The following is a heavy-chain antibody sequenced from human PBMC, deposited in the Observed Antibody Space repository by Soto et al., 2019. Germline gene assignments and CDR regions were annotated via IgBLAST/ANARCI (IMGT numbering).Heavy chain of an antibody. V-gene: IGHV1-18*01. J-gene: IGHJ4*02. CDR2: ISGYDGRT. CDR1: GYTFNRYS. D-gene: IGHD1-26*01. Sequence: ASAKVSSKTSGYTFNRYSISWVRQAPGQGLEWMGWISGYDGRTNFAQKVQDRVTMTTDTSTSTVYMELRSLRAEDTAVYYCVRDDVGVGIDSWGLGTLVTVSS. CDR3: VRDDVGVGIDS.